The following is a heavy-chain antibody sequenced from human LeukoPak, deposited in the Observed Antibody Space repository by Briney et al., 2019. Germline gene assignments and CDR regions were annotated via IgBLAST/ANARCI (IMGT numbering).Heavy chain of an antibody. CDR2: INYNGRNN. V-gene: IGHV3-30*02. CDR1: GFTFSSYG. J-gene: IGHJ4*02. CDR3: ARDRRGGSGSYRRFDY. Sequence: PGGSLRLSCAASGFTFSSYGMHWVRQAPGKGLEWVSFINYNGRNNYYADSVKGRFTISRDSSKNTLSLQMNSLRSDDTAVYYCARDRRGGSGSYRRFDYWGQGTLVTVSS. D-gene: IGHD3-10*01.